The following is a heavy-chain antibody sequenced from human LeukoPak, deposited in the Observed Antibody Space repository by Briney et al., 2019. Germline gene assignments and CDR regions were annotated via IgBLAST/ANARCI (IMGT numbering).Heavy chain of an antibody. D-gene: IGHD3-10*01. CDR2: MNPNSSTT. V-gene: IGHV1-8*01. Sequence: ASLKASCKASGYTFTSYDINWVRQATGQGLEWMGWMNPNSSTTGYAQKFQGRVTMTRNTSISTAYMELSRLRSEDTAVYYCARGGPRRITMVRGVIISQTYYFDYWGQGTLVTVSS. J-gene: IGHJ4*02. CDR1: GYTFTSYD. CDR3: ARGGPRRITMVRGVIISQTYYFDY.